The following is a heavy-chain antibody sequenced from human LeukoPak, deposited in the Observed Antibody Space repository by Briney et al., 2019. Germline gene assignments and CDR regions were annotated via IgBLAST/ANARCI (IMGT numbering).Heavy chain of an antibody. CDR1: GFTFRSYW. V-gene: IGHV3-74*01. CDR3: AREGYYYDSSGYIRSDY. J-gene: IGHJ4*02. CDR2: INSDGSST. Sequence: PGGSLRLSCAASGFTFRSYWMHWVRQAPGKGLVWVSRINSDGSSTSYADSVKGRFTISRDNAKNTLYLQMNSLRAEDTAVYYCAREGYYYDSSGYIRSDYWGQGTLVTVSS. D-gene: IGHD3-22*01.